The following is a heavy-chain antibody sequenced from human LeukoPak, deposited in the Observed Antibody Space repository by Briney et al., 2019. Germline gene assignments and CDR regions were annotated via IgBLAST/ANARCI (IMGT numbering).Heavy chain of an antibody. D-gene: IGHD3-10*01. CDR2: ISSSGSTI. Sequence: PGGSLRLSCAASGFTFSSYEMNWVRQAPGKGLEWVSYISSSGSTIYYADSVKGRFTISRDNARNLVNLQMNSLRAEDTAVYYCASKTLWYGDRWGQGALVTVSS. CDR1: GFTFSSYE. V-gene: IGHV3-48*03. J-gene: IGHJ4*02. CDR3: ASKTLWYGDR.